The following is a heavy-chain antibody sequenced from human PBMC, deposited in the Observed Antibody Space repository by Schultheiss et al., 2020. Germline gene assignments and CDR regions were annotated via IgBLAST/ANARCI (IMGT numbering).Heavy chain of an antibody. CDR2: ISSSGHT. J-gene: IGHJ6*02. CDR3: ARDGVATTYYYYYGMDV. V-gene: IGHV4-4*07. D-gene: IGHD5-24*01. Sequence: SETLSLTCTVSGGSISSYYWTWIRQPAGKGLEWIGRISSSGHTNYNPSLKSRVTISVDTSKNQFSLKLSSVTAADTAVYYCARDGVATTYYYYYGMDVWGQGTTVTVS. CDR1: GGSISSYY.